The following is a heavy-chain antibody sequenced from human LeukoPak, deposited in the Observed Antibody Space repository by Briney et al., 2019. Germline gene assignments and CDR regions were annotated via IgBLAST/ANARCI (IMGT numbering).Heavy chain of an antibody. V-gene: IGHV1-18*01. CDR3: ARGDRYNWNEGYFDY. CDR1: GYTFTSYG. CDR2: ISAYNGNT. D-gene: IGHD1-1*01. J-gene: IGHJ4*02. Sequence: GASVKVSRKASGYTFTSYGISWVRPAPGQGREWMGWISAYNGNTNYAQKLQGRVTMTTDTSTSTAYMELRSLRSEDAAVYYCARGDRYNWNEGYFDYWGQGTLVTVSS.